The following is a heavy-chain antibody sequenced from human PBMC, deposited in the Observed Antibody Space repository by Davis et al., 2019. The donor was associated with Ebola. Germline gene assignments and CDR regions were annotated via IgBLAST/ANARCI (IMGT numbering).Heavy chain of an antibody. CDR1: LYTFNRYR. D-gene: IGHD2-2*01. V-gene: IGHV1-2*06. J-gene: IGHJ4*02. Sequence: AVNVSCMSSLYTFNRYRMLVVRQAPRQGLEWMGRRHPHSGGTNYAQKFQGRVNMIRDTSISTAYMELGRLTYHDTAVYYCARLCSSSCPNDYWGQGTLITVSS. CDR3: ARLCSSSCPNDY. CDR2: RHPHSGGT.